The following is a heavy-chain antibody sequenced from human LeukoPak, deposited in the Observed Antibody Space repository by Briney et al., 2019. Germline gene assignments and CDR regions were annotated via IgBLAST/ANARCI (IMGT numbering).Heavy chain of an antibody. CDR1: GFTFSSYG. Sequence: GGSLRLSCAASGFTFSSYGMSWVRQAPGKGLEWVSAMSGGGGSTFYADSVKGRFTISRDNSKNTLYLQMNSLRAEDTAVYYCAKYYDSSGYYNSRFDYWGQGTLVTVSS. D-gene: IGHD3-22*01. CDR2: MSGGGGST. V-gene: IGHV3-23*01. CDR3: AKYYDSSGYYNSRFDY. J-gene: IGHJ4*02.